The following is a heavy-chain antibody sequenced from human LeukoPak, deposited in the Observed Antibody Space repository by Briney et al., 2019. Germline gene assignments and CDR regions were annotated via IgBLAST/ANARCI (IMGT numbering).Heavy chain of an antibody. D-gene: IGHD2-15*01. J-gene: IGHJ5*02. CDR3: AREYCSGGSCYSMFDP. CDR1: GYTFTSYA. Sequence: ASVKVSCKASGYTFTSYAMSWVRQAPGQGLEWMGWINTNTGNPTYDQGFTGRFVFSLDTSVSTAYLQICSLKAEDTAVYYCAREYCSGGSCYSMFDPWGQGTLVTVSS. CDR2: INTNTGNP. V-gene: IGHV7-4-1*01.